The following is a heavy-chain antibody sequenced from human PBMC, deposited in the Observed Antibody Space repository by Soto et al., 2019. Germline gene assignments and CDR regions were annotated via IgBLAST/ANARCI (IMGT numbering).Heavy chain of an antibody. D-gene: IGHD3-3*01. V-gene: IGHV3-33*01. CDR2: IRYDGSNK. Sequence: GGSLRLSCAASGVTFSSYGMHWVRQAPGKGLEWVAVIRYDGSNKYYADSMKGRFTISRDNSKNTLYLQMNSLRAEDTAVYYCARGPIRFLEWSSFDYWGQGTLVTVSS. CDR1: GVTFSSYG. CDR3: ARGPIRFLEWSSFDY. J-gene: IGHJ4*02.